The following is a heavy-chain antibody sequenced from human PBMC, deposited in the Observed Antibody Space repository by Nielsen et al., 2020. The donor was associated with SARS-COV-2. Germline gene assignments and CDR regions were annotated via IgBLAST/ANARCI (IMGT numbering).Heavy chain of an antibody. V-gene: IGHV3-33*01. J-gene: IGHJ3*01. CDR2: IWYDGSNK. Sequence: GESLKIPCAASGFIFRTYGMHWVRQAPGKGLEWVVVIWYDGSNKYYADSVKGRFTVSRDNSNNTVYLQMNSLRAEDTAVYYCARSLVPYDAFDVWGQGTMVTVSS. CDR1: GFIFRTYG. D-gene: IGHD2-8*01. CDR3: ARSLVPYDAFDV.